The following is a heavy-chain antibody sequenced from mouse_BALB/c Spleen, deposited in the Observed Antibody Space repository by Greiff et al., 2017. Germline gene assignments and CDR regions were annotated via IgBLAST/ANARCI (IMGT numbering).Heavy chain of an antibody. CDR2: ISSGGGNT. CDR3: ARYGAGTAWFAY. CDR1: GFTFSSYT. V-gene: IGHV5-9*03. D-gene: IGHD4-1*01. J-gene: IGHJ3*01. Sequence: EVKLVESGGGLVKPGGSLKLSCAASGFTFSSYTMSWVRQTPEKRLEWVATISSGGGNTYYPDSVKGRFTISRDNAKNNLYLQMSSLRSEDTALYYCARYGAGTAWFAYWGQGTLVTVSA.